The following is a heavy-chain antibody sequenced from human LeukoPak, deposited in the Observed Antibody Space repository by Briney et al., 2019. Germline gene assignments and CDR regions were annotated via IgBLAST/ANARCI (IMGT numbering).Heavy chain of an antibody. D-gene: IGHD7-27*01. CDR2: ITSSGDST. CDR1: GFTFSSYA. V-gene: IGHV3-23*01. J-gene: IGHJ4*02. CDR3: AALGPPIDF. Sequence: GGSLRLSCAASGFTFSSYATHWVRQSPRQGLEWVSAITSSGDSTYYADSVKGRFTISRDNSKNTLYLQMSSLRADDTAVYYCAALGPPIDFWGQGTLVTVSS.